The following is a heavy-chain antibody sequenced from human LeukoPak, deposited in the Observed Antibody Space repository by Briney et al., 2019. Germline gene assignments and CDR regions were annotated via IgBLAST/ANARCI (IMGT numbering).Heavy chain of an antibody. V-gene: IGHV3-33*03. D-gene: IGHD2-2*01. CDR3: ARHGEGVDVVVPAADFDS. J-gene: IGHJ4*02. Sequence: GGSLRLSCAASGFTFTKYGMHWVRQAPGKGLEWVAVIWFNGGKKYFPDSVKGRFTSSRDNSKNTVYLQMNSLKVEDTAVYYCARHGEGVDVVVPAADFDSWGQGALVTVSS. CDR1: GFTFTKYG. CDR2: IWFNGGKK.